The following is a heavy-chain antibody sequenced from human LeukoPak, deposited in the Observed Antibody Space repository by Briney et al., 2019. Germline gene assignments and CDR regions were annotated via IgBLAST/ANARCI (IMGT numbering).Heavy chain of an antibody. J-gene: IGHJ4*02. D-gene: IGHD2-8*01. CDR3: AREAHPYCTNGVCYTGFDY. V-gene: IGHV1-69*01. CDR2: IIPIFGTA. CDR1: GGTFSSYA. Sequence: SVKVSCKASGGTFSSYAISWVRQAPGQGRKWMGGIIPIFGTANYAQKFQGRVTITADESTSTAYMELSSLRSEDTAVYYCAREAHPYCTNGVCYTGFDYWGQGTLVTVSS.